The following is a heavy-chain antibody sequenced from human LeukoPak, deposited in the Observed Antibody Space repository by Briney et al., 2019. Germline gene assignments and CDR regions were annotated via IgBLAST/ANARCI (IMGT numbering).Heavy chain of an antibody. CDR1: GESISSGNYY. CDR3: VSSRVATPPYNYGMDV. D-gene: IGHD3-3*01. CDR2: IHSSGFA. J-gene: IGHJ6*02. V-gene: IGHV4-61*02. Sequence: SETPSLTCNVSGESISSGNYYWTWIRQPAGKGLEWIGRIHSSGFANYNRSLKSRVTISRDTSKNQLSLKVSSVTAADTAVYFCVSSRVATPPYNYGMDVWGQGTTVVVPS.